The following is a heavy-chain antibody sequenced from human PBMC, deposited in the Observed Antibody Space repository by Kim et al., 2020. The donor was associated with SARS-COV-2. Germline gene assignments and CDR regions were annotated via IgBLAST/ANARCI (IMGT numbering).Heavy chain of an antibody. Sequence: NYAGSVKGRMTSSREGAKNALPLQRNSLRAEDTAVYYCASLIGRIDYYFDFWGQGTLVTVSS. CDR3: ASLIGRIDYYFDF. J-gene: IGHJ4*02. V-gene: IGHV3-11*03. D-gene: IGHD3-16*02.